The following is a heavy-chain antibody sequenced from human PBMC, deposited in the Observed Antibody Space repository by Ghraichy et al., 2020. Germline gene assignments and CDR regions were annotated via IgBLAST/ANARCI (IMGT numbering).Heavy chain of an antibody. CDR2: ICYDGSNK. Sequence: GGSLRLSCAASGFTFSSYGMHWVRQAPGKGLEWVAVICYDGSNKYYADSVKGRFTIYRDNSKNTLYLQMNSLRAEDTAVYYCARVSSRLQGPMDVWGQGTTVTVSS. CDR1: GFTFSSYG. CDR3: ARVSSRLQGPMDV. J-gene: IGHJ6*02. V-gene: IGHV3-33*01. D-gene: IGHD6-6*01.